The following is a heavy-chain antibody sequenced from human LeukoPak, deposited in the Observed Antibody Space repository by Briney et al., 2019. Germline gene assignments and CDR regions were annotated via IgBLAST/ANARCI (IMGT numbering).Heavy chain of an antibody. CDR3: ARDYTGGWNDY. Sequence: PGGSLRLSCAASGFTFSNAWMSWVRQAKGKGLECVAKIREDGSEKHYVDSVKGRFIISRDNAKNSLYLQMNSLRAEDTAVYYCARDYTGGWNDYWGQGTLVTVSS. CDR2: IREDGSEK. J-gene: IGHJ4*02. CDR1: GFTFSNAW. D-gene: IGHD7-27*01. V-gene: IGHV3-7*01.